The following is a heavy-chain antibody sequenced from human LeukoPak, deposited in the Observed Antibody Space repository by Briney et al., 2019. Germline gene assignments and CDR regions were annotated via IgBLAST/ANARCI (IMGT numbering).Heavy chain of an antibody. Sequence: GGSLRLSCAASGFTFNSCAMSWVRQAPGKGLEWVSGISGSGGNTYYADSLKGRFTISRDNSKNTLYLQMNSLRAEDTAVYYCARGEYFFDYWGQGTLVTVSS. CDR3: ARGEYFFDY. CDR1: GFTFNSCA. CDR2: ISGSGGNT. J-gene: IGHJ4*02. V-gene: IGHV3-23*01. D-gene: IGHD3-10*01.